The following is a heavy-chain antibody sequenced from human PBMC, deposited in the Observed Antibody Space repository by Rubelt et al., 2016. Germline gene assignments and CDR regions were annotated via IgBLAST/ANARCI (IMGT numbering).Heavy chain of an antibody. CDR3: ARRRTTYSYDSSGPFDY. D-gene: IGHD3-22*01. J-gene: IGHJ4*02. CDR2: IYDSGST. Sequence: QVQLQESGPGLVKPSETLSLTCTVSGGSISSYYWSWIRQPPGKGLEWIGYIYDSGSTNYNSSLKSRVTISVDTSKNQFSLKLSSVTAADTAIYYCARRRTTYSYDSSGPFDYWGQGTLVTVSS. CDR1: GGSISSYY. V-gene: IGHV4-59*01.